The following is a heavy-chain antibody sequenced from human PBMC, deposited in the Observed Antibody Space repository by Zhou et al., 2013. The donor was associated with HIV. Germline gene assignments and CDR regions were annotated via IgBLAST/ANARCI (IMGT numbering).Heavy chain of an antibody. D-gene: IGHD3-22*01. J-gene: IGHJ5*02. CDR3: ARGLDDTTAYRSPSNWFDP. Sequence: QVQLVQSGAEVKKPGASVKVSCKASGYTFTGYYMHWVRQAPGQGLEWMGWINPNRGDTNYEQKFQGRVTMTRDTSISTAYMELTRLRSDDTAVYYCARGLDDTTAYRSPSNWFDPWGPGNPGHRLL. CDR2: INPNRGDT. V-gene: IGHV1-2*02. CDR1: GYTFTGYY.